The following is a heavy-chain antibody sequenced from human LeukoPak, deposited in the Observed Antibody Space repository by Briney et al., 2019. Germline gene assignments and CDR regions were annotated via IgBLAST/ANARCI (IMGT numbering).Heavy chain of an antibody. V-gene: IGHV1-2*02. D-gene: IGHD6-13*01. CDR3: ARALGIAAPYYYYYMDV. J-gene: IGHJ6*03. CDR1: GYTFTGYY. Sequence: GASVKVSCKASGYTFTGYYMHWVRQAPGQGLEWMGWINPNSGGTNYAQKFQGRVTMTRDTSISTAYMELSRLRSDDTAVYYCARALGIAAPYYYYYMDVWGKGTTVTVS. CDR2: INPNSGGT.